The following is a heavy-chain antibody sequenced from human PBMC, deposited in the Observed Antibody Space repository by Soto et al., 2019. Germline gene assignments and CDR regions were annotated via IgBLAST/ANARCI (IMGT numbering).Heavy chain of an antibody. CDR2: MNPNTGDA. CDR3: ARLAYSGYLQT. D-gene: IGHD1-26*01. CDR1: GYTFTGYY. Sequence: ASVKVSCKASGYTFTGYYIYWVRQAPGQGLESMGWMNPNTGDANYAQKFQDRITISVDTSNNRFSLTLSSLTAADTAVYFCARLAYSGYLQTWGQGSLVTVSS. V-gene: IGHV1-2*02. J-gene: IGHJ1*01.